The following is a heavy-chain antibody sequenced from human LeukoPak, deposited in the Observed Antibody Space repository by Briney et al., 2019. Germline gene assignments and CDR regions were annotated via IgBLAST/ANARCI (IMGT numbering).Heavy chain of an antibody. CDR3: ARFDGYKRSYYFDY. Sequence: PSETLSLTCTVSGGSISSYYWSWIRQPAGKGLEWIGRIYFSGTTNYNPSLKSRVTISVDTSKNQFSLKLSSVTAADTAVYYCARFDGYKRSYYFDYWGQGTLVTVSS. J-gene: IGHJ4*02. V-gene: IGHV4-4*07. D-gene: IGHD5-24*01. CDR2: IYFSGTT. CDR1: GGSISSYY.